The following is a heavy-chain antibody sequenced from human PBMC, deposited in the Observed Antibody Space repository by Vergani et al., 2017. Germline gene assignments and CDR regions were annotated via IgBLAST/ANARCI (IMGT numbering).Heavy chain of an antibody. CDR1: GFTFSDFS. J-gene: IGHJ6*02. CDR3: ARDCTSDGCPDNYGMDV. Sequence: VQLVESGGGLVKPGGSLILSCAASGFTFSDFSMSWVRQAPGKGLEWVAFIGSSGPYINYADSVKGRFIISRDNTNNSLFLQLRSLRAEDAAVYYCARDCTSDGCPDNYGMDVWGQGATVTVSS. V-gene: IGHV3-21*06. D-gene: IGHD2-8*02. CDR2: IGSSGPYI.